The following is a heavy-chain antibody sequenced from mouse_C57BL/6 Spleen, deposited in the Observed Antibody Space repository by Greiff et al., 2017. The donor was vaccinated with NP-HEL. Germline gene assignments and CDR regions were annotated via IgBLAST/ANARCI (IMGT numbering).Heavy chain of an antibody. J-gene: IGHJ4*01. V-gene: IGHV1-69*01. CDR1: GYTFTSYW. Sequence: VQLQQSGAELVMPGASVKLSCKASGYTFTSYWMHWVKQRPGQGLEWIGEIDPSDSYTNYNQKFKGKSTLTVDKSSSTAYMQLSSLTSEDSAVYYCARGDPGAMDYWGQGTSVTVSS. CDR3: ARGDPGAMDY. CDR2: IDPSDSYT.